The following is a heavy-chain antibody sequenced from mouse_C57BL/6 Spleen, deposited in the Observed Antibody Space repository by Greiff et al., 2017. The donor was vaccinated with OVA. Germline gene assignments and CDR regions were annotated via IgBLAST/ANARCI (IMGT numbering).Heavy chain of an antibody. D-gene: IGHD2-4*01. Sequence: QVQLQQPGAELVKPGASVQLSCKASGYTFTSYWMHWVKQRPGRGLEWLGRIDPNSGGTKYNEKFKSKATLTVDKPSSTAYMQLSSLTSEDSAVYYCARPTKDYDGFAYWGQGTLGTVSA. V-gene: IGHV1-72*01. CDR2: IDPNSGGT. CDR1: GYTFTSYW. J-gene: IGHJ3*01. CDR3: ARPTKDYDGFAY.